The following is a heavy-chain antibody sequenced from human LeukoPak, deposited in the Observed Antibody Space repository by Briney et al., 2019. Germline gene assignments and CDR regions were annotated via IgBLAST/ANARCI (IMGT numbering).Heavy chain of an antibody. Sequence: GGSLRLSCGASGFTFSSHAMSWVRQAPGKGLEWVSTISGSDGSAYYADSVKGRFTISRDNSKNTLYLQMNSLRAEDTAVYYCAIDLYGDYPIDCWGQGTLVTVSS. V-gene: IGHV3-23*01. J-gene: IGHJ4*02. CDR1: GFTFSSHA. CDR3: AIDLYGDYPIDC. CDR2: ISGSDGSA. D-gene: IGHD4-17*01.